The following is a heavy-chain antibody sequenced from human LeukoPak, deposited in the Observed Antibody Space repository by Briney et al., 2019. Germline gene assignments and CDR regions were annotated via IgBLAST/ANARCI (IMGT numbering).Heavy chain of an antibody. D-gene: IGHD6-6*01. CDR3: ARDYSSSSGLDY. CDR2: LKQDGSEK. V-gene: IGHV3-7*01. CDR1: GFTFSTYW. Sequence: GGSLRLSCVASGFTFSTYWMSRVRQAPGKGLEWVANLKQDGSEKYYVDSVKGRFTIPRDNAKNSLYLQMDSLRVEDTAVYYCARDYSSSSGLDYWGQGSLVTVSA. J-gene: IGHJ4*02.